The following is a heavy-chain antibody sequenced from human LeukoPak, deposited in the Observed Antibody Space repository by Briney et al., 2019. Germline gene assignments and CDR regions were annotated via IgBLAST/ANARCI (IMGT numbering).Heavy chain of an antibody. CDR3: ARRYCSGGSCYSAIDY. J-gene: IGHJ4*02. V-gene: IGHV4-59*08. CDR2: IYYSGST. Sequence: NSSETLSLTCTVSGGSISSYDWSWIRQPPGKGLEGIGYIYYSGSTKYNPSLKSRVTISVDTSKKQFSLKLSSVTAADTAVYYCARRYCSGGSCYSAIDYWGQGTLVTVSS. CDR1: GGSISSYD. D-gene: IGHD2-15*01.